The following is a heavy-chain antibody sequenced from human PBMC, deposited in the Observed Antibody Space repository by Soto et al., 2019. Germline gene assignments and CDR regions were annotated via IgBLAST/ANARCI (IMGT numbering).Heavy chain of an antibody. CDR1: GFTFTSSA. J-gene: IGHJ3*02. CDR2: IVVGSGNT. Sequence: SVKVSCKASGFTFTSSAVQWVRQARGQRLEWIGWIVVGSGNTNYAQKFQERVTITRDMSTSTAYMELSSLRSEDTAVYYCAADRVVSGGLDAFDIWGQGTMVTVSS. V-gene: IGHV1-58*01. CDR3: AADRVVSGGLDAFDI. D-gene: IGHD1-26*01.